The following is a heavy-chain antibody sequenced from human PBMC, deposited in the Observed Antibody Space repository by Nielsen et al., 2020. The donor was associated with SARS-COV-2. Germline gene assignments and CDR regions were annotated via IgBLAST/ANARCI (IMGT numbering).Heavy chain of an antibody. D-gene: IGHD6-19*01. CDR3: ARDFKSSSGWYQGRY. CDR2: IKQDGSEK. Sequence: GGSLRLSCAASGFTFSSYWMSWVRQAPGKGLEWVANIKQDGSEKYYVDSVKGRFTISRDNAKNSLYLQMNSLRAEDTAVYYCARDFKSSSGWYQGRYWGQGTLVTVSS. CDR1: GFTFSSYW. V-gene: IGHV3-7*01. J-gene: IGHJ4*02.